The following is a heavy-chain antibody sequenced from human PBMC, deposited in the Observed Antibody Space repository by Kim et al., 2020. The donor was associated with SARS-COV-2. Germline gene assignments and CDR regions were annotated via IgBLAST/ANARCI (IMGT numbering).Heavy chain of an antibody. D-gene: IGHD2-2*02. J-gene: IGHJ6*03. CDR1: GFTFSSYE. V-gene: IGHV3-48*03. CDR2: ISTSGNTI. Sequence: GGSLRLSCAASGFTFSSYEMNWVRQAPGKGLEWVSYISTSGNTIYYADSVQGRFTISRDNGKNSLYLQMNGLRAEDTALYYCARYCSSTSCYIVGRYYYYMDVWGEGTTVTVSS. CDR3: ARYCSSTSCYIVGRYYYYMDV.